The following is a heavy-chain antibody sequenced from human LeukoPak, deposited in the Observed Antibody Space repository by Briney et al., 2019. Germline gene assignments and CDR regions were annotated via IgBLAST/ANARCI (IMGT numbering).Heavy chain of an antibody. CDR1: GFTFSSYG. D-gene: IGHD2-2*03. V-gene: IGHV3-30*18. Sequence: GGSLRLSCAASGFTFSSYGMHWVRQAPGKGLEWVAVISYDGSNKYYADSVKGRFTISRDNSKNTLYLQMNSLRAEDTAVYYCAKDGNGYCSSTSCYFIDYWGQGTLVTVSS. CDR3: AKDGNGYCSSTSCYFIDY. CDR2: ISYDGSNK. J-gene: IGHJ4*02.